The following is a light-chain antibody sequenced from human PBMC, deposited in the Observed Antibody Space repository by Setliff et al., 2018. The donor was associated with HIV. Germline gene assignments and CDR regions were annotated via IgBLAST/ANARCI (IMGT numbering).Light chain of an antibody. CDR2: DTS. CDR1: TGAVTSGHY. Sequence: QAVVTQDPSLTVSPGGTVTLTCGSSTGAVTSGHYPYWFQQKPGQAPRTLIYDTSNKHSWTPARFSGSLLGGKAALTLSGAQPEDEAAYYCFLSYSGARRVFGGGTQLTVL. CDR3: FLSYSGARRV. J-gene: IGLJ3*02. V-gene: IGLV7-46*01.